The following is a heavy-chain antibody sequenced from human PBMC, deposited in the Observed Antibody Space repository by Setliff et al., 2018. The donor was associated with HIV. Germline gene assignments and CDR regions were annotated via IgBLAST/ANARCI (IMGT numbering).Heavy chain of an antibody. J-gene: IGHJ4*02. CDR1: GGSISSSSYY. CDR2: VFHSGST. D-gene: IGHD2-2*01. V-gene: IGHV4-39*07. CDR3: ARKGYCSSSGCPTPFDF. Sequence: ASETLSLTCTVSGGSISSSSYYWDWIRQPPGKGLEWIGSVFHSGSTYYKPSLKSRVTISVDTSKNQFSLKLSSVTAADTAVYYCARKGYCSSSGCPTPFDFWGQGTLVTVSS.